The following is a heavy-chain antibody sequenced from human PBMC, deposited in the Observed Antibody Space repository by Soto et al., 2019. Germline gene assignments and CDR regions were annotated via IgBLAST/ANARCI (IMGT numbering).Heavy chain of an antibody. CDR2: IYYGGDS. Sequence: QVQLQESGPGLVKPSQTLSLTCTVSGGSISSRTSYWSWIRQHPGKGLEWIGYIYYGGDSFYNPSLRGRFTIAIDTSENHFSLKLNSVTAAATAVYFGAREGGGGVDCWGQGTLVTVAS. CDR3: AREGGGGVDC. D-gene: IGHD1-26*01. CDR1: GGSISSRTSY. J-gene: IGHJ4*02. V-gene: IGHV4-31*03.